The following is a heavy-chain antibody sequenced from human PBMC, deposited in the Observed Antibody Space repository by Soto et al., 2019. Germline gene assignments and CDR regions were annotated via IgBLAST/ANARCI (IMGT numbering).Heavy chain of an antibody. J-gene: IGHJ4*02. Sequence: GGSLRLSCAASGFTFSSYAMSWVRQAPGKGLEWVSAISGSGGNTYYADSVKGRFPISRDNSINTLYLQMNSREAEDTAVYYCARDSPVDQLLCPDYWGQGTLVTVSS. CDR2: ISGSGGNT. V-gene: IGHV3-23*01. D-gene: IGHD2-2*01. CDR1: GFTFSSYA. CDR3: ARDSPVDQLLCPDY.